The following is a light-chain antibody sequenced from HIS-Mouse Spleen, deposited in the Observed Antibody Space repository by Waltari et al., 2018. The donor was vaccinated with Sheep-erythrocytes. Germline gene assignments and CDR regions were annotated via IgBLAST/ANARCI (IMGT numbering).Light chain of an antibody. CDR1: QSVSSY. CDR2: DAS. CDR3: QQRSNWYT. J-gene: IGKJ2*01. Sequence: ETVFTQSPATLSLSPGERAPLSCRASQSVSSYLAWYQQKPGQAPRLLIYDASNRATGIPARFSGSGSGTDFTLTISSLEPEDFAVYYCQQRSNWYTFGQGTKLEIK. V-gene: IGKV3-11*01.